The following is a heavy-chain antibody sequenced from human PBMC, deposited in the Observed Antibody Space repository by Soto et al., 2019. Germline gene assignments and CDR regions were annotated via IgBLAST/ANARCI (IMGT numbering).Heavy chain of an antibody. J-gene: IGHJ6*04. Sequence: SQTLSLTCAISGDSVSSNSAAWNWIRQSPSRGLEWLGRTYYRSKWYNDYAVSVKSRITINPDTSKNQFSLQLNSVTPEDTAVYYCARDLPYGGSIPATNCIDVRDKGTTVTVSS. CDR2: TYYRSKWYN. V-gene: IGHV6-1*01. D-gene: IGHD6-6*01. CDR3: ARDLPYGGSIPATNCIDV. CDR1: GDSVSSNSAA.